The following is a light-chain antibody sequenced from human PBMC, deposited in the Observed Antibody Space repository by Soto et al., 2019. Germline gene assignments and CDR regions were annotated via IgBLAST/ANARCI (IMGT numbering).Light chain of an antibody. Sequence: DIQMTQSPSSLSASVGDRVTITCRASQDISNHLAWFQQIPGKAPKSLIYGASSLQSGVPSTFSGSGSGTDFTLTITSLQPEDFATYYCQQYHDYPLTFGQGTRLEIK. CDR1: QDISNH. CDR2: GAS. V-gene: IGKV1-16*01. CDR3: QQYHDYPLT. J-gene: IGKJ5*01.